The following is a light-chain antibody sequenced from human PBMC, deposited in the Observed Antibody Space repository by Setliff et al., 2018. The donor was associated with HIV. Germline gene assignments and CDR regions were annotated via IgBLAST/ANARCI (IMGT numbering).Light chain of an antibody. J-gene: IGLJ1*01. CDR3: SSYISSSTL. Sequence: QSVLTQPASVSGSPGQSITISCTGTSSDVGGYNFVSWYQQHPGKAPKLISYEVSNRPSGVSNRFSGSKSGNTASLTISGLQAEDEADYYCSSYISSSTLFGTGTKVTVL. V-gene: IGLV2-14*01. CDR1: SSDVGGYNF. CDR2: EVS.